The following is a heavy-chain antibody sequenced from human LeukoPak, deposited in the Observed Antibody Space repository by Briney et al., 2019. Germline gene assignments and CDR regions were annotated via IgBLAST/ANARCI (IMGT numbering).Heavy chain of an antibody. CDR1: GFTFTNAW. CDR2: IKSKGDGETT. D-gene: IGHD3-10*01. CDR3: TTDLGLTMVRGVIVD. Sequence: GGSLRLSCAASGFTFTNAWMTWVRQAPGKGLEWVGRIKSKGDGETTDYAAHVKGRFSMSRDDSKATMYLQMYSLEAEDTAVYYCTTDLGLTMVRGVIVDWGQGALVTVSS. V-gene: IGHV3-15*01. J-gene: IGHJ4*02.